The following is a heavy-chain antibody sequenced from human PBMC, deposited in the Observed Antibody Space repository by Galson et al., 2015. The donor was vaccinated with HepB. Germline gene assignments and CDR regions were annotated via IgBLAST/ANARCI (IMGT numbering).Heavy chain of an antibody. D-gene: IGHD6-13*01. Sequence: SLRLSCAASGLTVSDNYMTWVRQAPGKGLEWVSVMYSGGNTYYADSVKGRFTVSKDHSKNTFYLQMNRLITEDTAVYYCARVPRDSSSWGGGMDVWGQGATVTVS. CDR1: GLTVSDNY. J-gene: IGHJ6*02. CDR3: ARVPRDSSSWGGGMDV. V-gene: IGHV3-66*01. CDR2: MYSGGNT.